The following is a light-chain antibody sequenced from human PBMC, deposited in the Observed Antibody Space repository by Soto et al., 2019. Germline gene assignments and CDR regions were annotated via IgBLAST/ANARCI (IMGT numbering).Light chain of an antibody. CDR1: QSFGSSH. V-gene: IGKV3-20*01. CDR2: DAS. J-gene: IGKJ1*01. CDR3: QQYGGSPRT. Sequence: EIVLTQSPGTLSLSPGEGATLSCRASQSFGSSHLAWYQQKPGQAPRLLIYDASSRATDIPDRFSGSGSGTKFTLNISRLEPDDFAVYYCQQYGGSPRTFGQGTKVEVK.